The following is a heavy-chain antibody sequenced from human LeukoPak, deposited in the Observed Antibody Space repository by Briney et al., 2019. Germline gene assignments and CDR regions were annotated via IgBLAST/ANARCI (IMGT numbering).Heavy chain of an antibody. J-gene: IGHJ5*02. D-gene: IGHD1-1*01. CDR2: ISGSGGST. CDR1: LYTFSSYA. V-gene: IGHV3-23*01. CDR3: AKSPPNGNDGWFDP. Sequence: PGGSLRLSCAHPLYTFSSYAMSWVRQAPGKGLEWVSAISGSGGSTYYADSVKGRFTISRDNSKNTLYLQMKSLRAEDTAVYYCAKSPPNGNDGWFDPWGQGTLVTVSS.